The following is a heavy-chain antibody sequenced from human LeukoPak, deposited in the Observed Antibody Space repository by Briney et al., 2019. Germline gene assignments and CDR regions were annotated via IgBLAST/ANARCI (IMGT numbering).Heavy chain of an antibody. J-gene: IGHJ4*02. Sequence: ASVKVSCKASGYTFTSYGISWVRQAPGQGLEWMGWISAYNGNTNYAQKFPGRVTMTTDTSTSTAYVGLRSLRSDDTAVYYCARDRMTTVTGYFDYWGQGTLVTVSS. CDR3: ARDRMTTVTGYFDY. CDR1: GYTFTSYG. CDR2: ISAYNGNT. V-gene: IGHV1-18*01. D-gene: IGHD4-11*01.